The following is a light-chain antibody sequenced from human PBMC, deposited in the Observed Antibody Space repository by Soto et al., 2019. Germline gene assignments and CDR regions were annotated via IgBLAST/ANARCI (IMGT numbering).Light chain of an antibody. CDR3: QQYEISPPIT. CDR2: GAS. CDR1: QSVSRNY. V-gene: IGKV3-20*01. J-gene: IGKJ5*01. Sequence: EIVLTQSPGTLSLSPGERATLSCRASQSVSRNYVAWYQQKPGQAPRLLIYGASSRASGIPDRLSGSGSGADFTLSITRLEPEDFAMYYCQQYEISPPITFGQGTRLEIK.